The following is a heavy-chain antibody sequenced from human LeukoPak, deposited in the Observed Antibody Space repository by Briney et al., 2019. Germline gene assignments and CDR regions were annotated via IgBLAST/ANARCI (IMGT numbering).Heavy chain of an antibody. D-gene: IGHD5-12*01. Sequence: XXXMXWVRQAPGKGLEWVAVISYDGSNKYYSDSVKGRFTISRDNSKNTLYPQMNSLRAEDTAVYYCAKNSGYGAGHFDYWGQGTLVTVSS. CDR2: ISYDGSNK. V-gene: IGHV3-30*18. J-gene: IGHJ4*02. CDR3: AKNSGYGAGHFDY. CDR1: XXX.